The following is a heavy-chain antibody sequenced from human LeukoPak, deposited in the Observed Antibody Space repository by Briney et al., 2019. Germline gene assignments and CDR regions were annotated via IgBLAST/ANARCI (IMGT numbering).Heavy chain of an antibody. CDR3: ARDVWRSGSYYKDY. CDR2: ISYDGSNK. V-gene: IGHV3-30-3*01. J-gene: IGHJ4*02. CDR1: GFTFSSYA. D-gene: IGHD3-10*01. Sequence: GGSLXLSCAASGFTFSSYAMHWVRQAPGKGLEWVAVISYDGSNKYYADSVKGRFTISRDNAKNSLYLQMNSLRAEDTAVYYCARDVWRSGSYYKDYWGQGTLVTVSS.